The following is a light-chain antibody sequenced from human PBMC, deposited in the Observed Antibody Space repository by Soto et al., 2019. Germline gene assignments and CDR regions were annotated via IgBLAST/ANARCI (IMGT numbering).Light chain of an antibody. J-gene: IGKJ1*01. CDR2: GAS. Sequence: EIVMTQSPATLSVSQGERATLSCRASQSVRSDLAWSQQKVGQAPRLLIYGASIRSTGIQARFSGSGSGTEFTLTISSLQSEDFAVYYGNQYNNRPTWTFGQGTKVEIK. CDR1: QSVRSD. CDR3: NQYNNRPTWT. V-gene: IGKV3-15*01.